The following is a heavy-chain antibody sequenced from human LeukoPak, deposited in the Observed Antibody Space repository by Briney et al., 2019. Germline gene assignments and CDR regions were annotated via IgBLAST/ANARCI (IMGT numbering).Heavy chain of an antibody. CDR1: GFTFSSYG. J-gene: IGHJ6*02. CDR3: ARDRYGEDYYYYYGMDV. Sequence: PGGSLRLSCAASGFTFSSYGMHWVRQAPGKGPEWVAVIWYDGSNKYYADSVKGRFTISRDNSKNTLYLQMNSLRAEDTAVYYCARDRYGEDYYYYYGMDVWGQGTTVTVSS. D-gene: IGHD4-17*01. V-gene: IGHV3-33*01. CDR2: IWYDGSNK.